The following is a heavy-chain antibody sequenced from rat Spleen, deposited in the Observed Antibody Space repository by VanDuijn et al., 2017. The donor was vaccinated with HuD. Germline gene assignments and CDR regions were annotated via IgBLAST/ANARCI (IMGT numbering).Heavy chain of an antibody. CDR3: TRGTYFRH. V-gene: IGHV5-17*01. CDR2: ISYDGSST. D-gene: IGHD4-6*01. J-gene: IGHJ2*01. Sequence: EVQLVESGGGLVQPGRSMKVSCVASGFTFSDHAMAWVRQFPKKGLEWVAIISYDGSSTYYRDSVNGRFTISRDVAKSTLYLQMNNLRSEDTATYYCTRGTYFRHWGQGVMVTVSS. CDR1: GFTFSDHA.